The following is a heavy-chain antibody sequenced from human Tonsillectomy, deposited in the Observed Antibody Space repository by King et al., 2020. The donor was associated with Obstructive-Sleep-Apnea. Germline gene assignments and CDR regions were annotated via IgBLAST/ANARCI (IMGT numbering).Heavy chain of an antibody. J-gene: IGHJ4*02. CDR1: GFTFSNYW. D-gene: IGHD3-10*01. V-gene: IGHV3-7*01. Sequence: VQLVESGGGLVQPGGSLRLSCAASGFTFSNYWMNWVRRATGKGLEWGANIKQDGGDKYYVDSVRGRFTIFRDNAKNSLCLQMNSLRPEDTAVYYCAREGGITMIRGANYFDYWGQGTLVTVSS. CDR2: IKQDGGDK. CDR3: AREGGITMIRGANYFDY.